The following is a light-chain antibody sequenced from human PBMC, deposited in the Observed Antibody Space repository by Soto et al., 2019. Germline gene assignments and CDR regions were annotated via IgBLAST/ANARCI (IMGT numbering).Light chain of an antibody. J-gene: IGLJ1*01. V-gene: IGLV2-11*01. Sequence: QSALTQPRSVSGPPGQSVTISCTGTSSDVGGYSYVSWFQQHPGKAPKLMIYDVSKRPSGVPDRFSGSKSGNTASLTISGLQAEDEADYYCCSFAGSYTLYVFGTGTKVTVL. CDR1: SSDVGGYSY. CDR3: CSFAGSYTLYV. CDR2: DVS.